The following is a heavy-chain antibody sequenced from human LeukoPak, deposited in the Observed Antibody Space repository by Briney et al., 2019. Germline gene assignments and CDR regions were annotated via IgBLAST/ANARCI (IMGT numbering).Heavy chain of an antibody. CDR3: ARTPGIAAAEPPEYYFDY. D-gene: IGHD6-13*01. J-gene: IGHJ4*02. Sequence: QPGGSLRLSCAASGFTFSSYEMNWVRQAPGKGLEWVSYISSSGSTIYYAGSVKGRFTISRDNAKNSLYLQMNSLRAEDTAVYSCARTPGIAAAEPPEYYFDYWGQGTLVTVSS. CDR2: ISSSGSTI. V-gene: IGHV3-48*03. CDR1: GFTFSSYE.